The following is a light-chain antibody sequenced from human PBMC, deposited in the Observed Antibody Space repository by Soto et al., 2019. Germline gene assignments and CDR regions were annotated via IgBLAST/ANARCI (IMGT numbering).Light chain of an antibody. J-gene: IGKJ2*01. CDR1: QSISSC. CDR2: KAS. CDR3: QQYNSYSQMYT. Sequence: DIQMTQSPSTLSASVGDRVTITCRASQSISSCLAWYQQKPGKAPKLLIYKASSLESGVPSRFSCSGSGTEFTLTISSLQPDDFATYYCQQYNSYSQMYTFGQGTKLEIK. V-gene: IGKV1-5*03.